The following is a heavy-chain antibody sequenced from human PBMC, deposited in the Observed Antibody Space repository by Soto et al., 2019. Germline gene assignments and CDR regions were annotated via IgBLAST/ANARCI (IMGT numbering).Heavy chain of an antibody. J-gene: IGHJ6*02. V-gene: IGHV3-30*18. CDR2: ISYDGSNK. D-gene: IGHD3-3*01. Sequence: QVQLVESGGGVVQPGRSLRLSCAASGFTFSSYGMHRVRQAPGKGLEWVAVISYDGSNKYYADSVKGRFTISRDNSKNTLYLQMNSLRAEDTAVYYCAKEAYDFWSGYLAGMDVWGQGTTVTVSS. CDR3: AKEAYDFWSGYLAGMDV. CDR1: GFTFSSYG.